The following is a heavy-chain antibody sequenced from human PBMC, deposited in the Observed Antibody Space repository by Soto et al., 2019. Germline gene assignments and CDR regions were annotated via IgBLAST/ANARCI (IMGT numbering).Heavy chain of an antibody. D-gene: IGHD4-4*01. J-gene: IGHJ4*02. Sequence: QVQLQESGPRLVKPSGTLSLTCTVFGGSISSNNWWTWVRQPPGKGLEWIGEIYHSGDTNYKPSLESRVSISVDKSKNQISLRLNSLTAADTAVYYCARETYSNYGGWIDYWGQGALVTVSS. CDR3: ARETYSNYGGWIDY. CDR2: IYHSGDT. CDR1: GGSISSNNW. V-gene: IGHV4-4*02.